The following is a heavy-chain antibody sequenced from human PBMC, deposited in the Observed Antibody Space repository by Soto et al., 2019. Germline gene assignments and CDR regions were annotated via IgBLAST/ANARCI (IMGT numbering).Heavy chain of an antibody. CDR3: AKEHSGGAYFDY. CDR2: ISGTGGST. J-gene: IGHJ4*02. V-gene: IGHV3-23*01. CDR1: GFTFSSYA. Sequence: EVQLLESGGGLVQPGGSLRLSCAASGFTFSSYAMTWVRQAPGKGLEWVSTISGTGGSTYYADSVKGRFTISRDNSKNTLYLQMNSLRADDTAVYYCAKEHSGGAYFDYWGQETLVTVSS. D-gene: IGHD6-19*01.